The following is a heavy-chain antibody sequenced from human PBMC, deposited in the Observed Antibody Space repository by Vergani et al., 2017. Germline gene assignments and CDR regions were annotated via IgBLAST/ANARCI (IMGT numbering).Heavy chain of an antibody. CDR3: ARSSPEVGAGRPIRGMDV. CDR1: GGSISSHY. V-gene: IGHV4-59*11. D-gene: IGHD6-19*01. Sequence: QVQLQESGPGLVKPSEPLSLTCTVSGGSISSHYWSWIRQPPGKGLEWIGYIYYSGSTNYNPARKSRVTISGDTSKNQFSLKMSSVTAADTAVYYCARSSPEVGAGRPIRGMDVWGQGTTVTVSS. CDR2: IYYSGST. J-gene: IGHJ6*02.